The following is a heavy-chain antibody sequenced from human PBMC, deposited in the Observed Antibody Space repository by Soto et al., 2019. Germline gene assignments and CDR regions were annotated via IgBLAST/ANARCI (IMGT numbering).Heavy chain of an antibody. CDR1: GFTFSTYG. CDR2: ISYDGYLK. V-gene: IGHV3-30*18. Sequence: VGSLRLSCAASGFTFSTYGMQWVRQAPGKGLEWVAVISYDGYLKYYVDAVKGRFTVARDNSKNTLFLEMNSLRVEDTAVYFCAKDFKVSGSHYGTLNFYYGMDVWGQGTTVTVSS. CDR3: AKDFKVSGSHYGTLNFYYGMDV. J-gene: IGHJ6*02. D-gene: IGHD3-10*01.